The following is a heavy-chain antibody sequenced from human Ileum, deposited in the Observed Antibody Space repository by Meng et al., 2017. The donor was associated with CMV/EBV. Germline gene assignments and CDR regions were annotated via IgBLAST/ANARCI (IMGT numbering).Heavy chain of an antibody. CDR1: FTFSSCW. Sequence: FTFSSCWMPGVRQAPGKGLVWVSRINSDGSSTSYADSVKGRFTISRDNAKNSLYLQMNSLRAEDTAVYYCARDPETYYDSNGYFDYWGQGTLVTVSS. D-gene: IGHD3-22*01. CDR2: INSDGSST. V-gene: IGHV3-74*01. CDR3: ARDPETYYDSNGYFDY. J-gene: IGHJ4*02.